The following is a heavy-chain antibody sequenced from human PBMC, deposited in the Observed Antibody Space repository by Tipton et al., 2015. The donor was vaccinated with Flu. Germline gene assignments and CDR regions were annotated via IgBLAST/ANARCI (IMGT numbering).Heavy chain of an antibody. CDR2: IYTSGST. CDR3: ARDSPSLRLGDLSSFDY. Sequence: GLVKPSETLSLTCFVSGDSIRSYSWSWIRQPAGKGLEWIGRIYTSGSTNYNPSLKSRVTMSVDTSKNQFSLNLGSVTAADTAMYYCARDSPSLRLGDLSSFDYWGQGTLVTVSS. D-gene: IGHD3-16*02. V-gene: IGHV4-4*07. J-gene: IGHJ4*02. CDR1: GDSIRSYS.